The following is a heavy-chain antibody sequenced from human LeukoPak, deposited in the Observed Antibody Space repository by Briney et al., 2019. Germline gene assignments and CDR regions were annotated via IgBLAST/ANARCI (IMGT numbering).Heavy chain of an antibody. CDR2: INPSGGRT. CDR1: GYTFTSYY. V-gene: IGHV1-46*01. CDR3: ARGPGYCSSTSCYFFDY. Sequence: ASVKVSCKASGYTFTSYYMHWVRQAPGQGLEWMGIINPSGGRTSYAQKFQGRVTMTGDTSTSTVYMELSSLRSEDTAVYYCARGPGYCSSTSCYFFDYWGQGTLVTVSS. J-gene: IGHJ4*02. D-gene: IGHD2-2*03.